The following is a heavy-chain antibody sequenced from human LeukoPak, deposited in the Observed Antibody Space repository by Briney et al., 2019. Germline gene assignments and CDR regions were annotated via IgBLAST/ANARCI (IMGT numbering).Heavy chain of an antibody. CDR3: ASTGYSSGWYWFDC. J-gene: IGHJ4*02. Sequence: SETLSLTCTVSGGSISSYYWSWIRQPPGKGLEWIGYISYSGSTNYNPSLKSRVTISVDTSKNQFSLKLSSVTAADTAVYYCASTGYSSGWYWFDCWGQGTLVTVSS. D-gene: IGHD6-19*01. CDR1: GGSISSYY. CDR2: ISYSGST. V-gene: IGHV4-59*01.